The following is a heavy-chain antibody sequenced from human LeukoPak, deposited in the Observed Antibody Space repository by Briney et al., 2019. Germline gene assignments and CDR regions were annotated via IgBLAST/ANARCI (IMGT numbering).Heavy chain of an antibody. Sequence: PGGSLRLSCAASGFTFTNSAMTWVRQAPGKGLEWVSTVSGSGGNTYYADSVKGRFTISRDNSENTLYLQMNSLRAQDTAVYYCVKSSAVPGSPDYWGQGTLVTVSS. CDR2: VSGSGGNT. D-gene: IGHD6-19*01. J-gene: IGHJ4*02. CDR3: VKSSAVPGSPDY. V-gene: IGHV3-23*01. CDR1: GFTFTNSA.